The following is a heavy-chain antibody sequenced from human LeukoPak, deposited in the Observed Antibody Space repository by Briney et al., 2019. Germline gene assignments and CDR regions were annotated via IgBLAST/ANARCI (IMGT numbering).Heavy chain of an antibody. V-gene: IGHV3-21*01. CDR2: ISSSSSYI. J-gene: IGHJ4*02. CDR1: GFTFNNYS. CDR3: ARDAYCSSPSCPVDY. D-gene: IGHD2-2*01. Sequence: GVSLRLSCAPSGFTFNNYSMNWVRQAPGKGLDWVSSISSSSSYIYYADSVKGRFTISRDNAKNSLYLKLNSLRAEDTAVYYCARDAYCSSPSCPVDYWGQGTLVTVSS.